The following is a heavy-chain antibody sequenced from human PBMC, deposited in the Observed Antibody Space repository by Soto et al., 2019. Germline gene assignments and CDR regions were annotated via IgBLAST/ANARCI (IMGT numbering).Heavy chain of an antibody. V-gene: IGHV1-69*13. Sequence: VASVKVSCKASGGTFSSYAISWVRQAPGQGLGWMGGIIPIFGTANYAQKFQGRVTITADESTSTAYMELSSLRSEDTAVYYCARGPRLQNGLWLRRNYYYYGMDVWGQGTTVTVSS. CDR2: IIPIFGTA. CDR1: GGTFSSYA. D-gene: IGHD5-18*01. CDR3: ARGPRLQNGLWLRRNYYYYGMDV. J-gene: IGHJ6*02.